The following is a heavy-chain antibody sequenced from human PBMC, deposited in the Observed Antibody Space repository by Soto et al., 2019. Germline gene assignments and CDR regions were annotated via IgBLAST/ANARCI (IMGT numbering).Heavy chain of an antibody. J-gene: IGHJ6*02. CDR2: INHSGST. V-gene: IGHV4-34*01. Sequence: QVQLQQWGAGLLKPSETLSLTCAVYGGSSSGYYWSWIRQPPGKGLEWIGEINHSGSTNYNPSLKSRVTISVDRSKNQFSLKLSSVTAADTAVYYCARLPRGYNYGMDVWGQGTTVTVSS. CDR1: GGSSSGYY. CDR3: ARLPRGYNYGMDV.